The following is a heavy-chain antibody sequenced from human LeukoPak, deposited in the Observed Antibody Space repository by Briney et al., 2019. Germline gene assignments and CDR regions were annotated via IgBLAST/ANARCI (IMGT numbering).Heavy chain of an antibody. CDR3: ARDMYGGTEY. CDR1: GFTFSSYW. V-gene: IGHV3-7*01. D-gene: IGHD2-8*01. J-gene: IGHJ4*02. Sequence: GGSLRLSCAASGFTFSSYWMSWVRQAPGKGLEWAANIKQDGSEKYYVDSVKGRFTISRDNAKNSLYLQMSSLRVEDTAIYYCARDMYGGTEYWGQGTLVTVSS. CDR2: IKQDGSEK.